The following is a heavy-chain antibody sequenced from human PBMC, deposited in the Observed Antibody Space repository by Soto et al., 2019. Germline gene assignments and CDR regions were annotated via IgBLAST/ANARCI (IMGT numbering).Heavy chain of an antibody. CDR1: GFTFSSYA. Sequence: QVQLVESGGGVVQPGRSLRLSCAASGFTFSSYAMHWVRQAPGKGLEWVAVISYDGSNKYYEDSVKGRFTISRDNSKNPLYLQMNSLRAEDTAVYYCATVDTPFVKGEPNYYYPMHLWCQGTPVTVSS. J-gene: IGHJ6*02. CDR2: ISYDGSNK. D-gene: IGHD5-18*01. CDR3: ATVDTPFVKGEPNYYYPMHL. V-gene: IGHV3-30-3*01.